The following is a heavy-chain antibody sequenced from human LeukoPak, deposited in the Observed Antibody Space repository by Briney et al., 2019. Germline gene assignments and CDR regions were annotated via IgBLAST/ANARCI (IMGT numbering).Heavy chain of an antibody. Sequence: GGSLRLSCVVSGFTFSNYAMHWVRQAPGMGLEWVAVISYDGSNKYYADSVKGRFTISRDNSKNTLYLQMNSLRPEDTAVYYCARARSGWYLGQFDYWGQGTLVTVSS. CDR2: ISYDGSNK. CDR3: ARARSGWYLGQFDY. CDR1: GFTFSNYA. V-gene: IGHV3-30*04. J-gene: IGHJ4*02. D-gene: IGHD6-19*01.